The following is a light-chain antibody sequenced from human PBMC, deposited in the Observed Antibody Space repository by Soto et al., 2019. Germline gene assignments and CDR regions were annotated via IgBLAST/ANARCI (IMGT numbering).Light chain of an antibody. J-gene: IGKJ5*01. CDR2: AAS. CDR1: QGISSY. V-gene: IGKV1-9*01. CDR3: QHLDSYST. Sequence: DIQLTQSPSFLSASVGDRVTITCRASQGISSYLAWYQQKPGKAPKLLIYAASTLQSGVPSRFSGSGSGIDFTLTLSSMQTEDFATYYCQHLDSYSTFGQGTRLEIK.